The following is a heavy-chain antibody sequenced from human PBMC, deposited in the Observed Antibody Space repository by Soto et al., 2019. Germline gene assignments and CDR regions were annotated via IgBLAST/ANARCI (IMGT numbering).Heavy chain of an antibody. CDR3: ARPTYDLSTGYSYYFDS. D-gene: IGHD3-9*01. Sequence: ASVKVSCKASGYTFTSYAMHWVRQAPGQRLEWMGWINAGNGNTKYSQKFQGRVTITRDTSASTTYMELSSLRSEDTAVYYCARPTYDLSTGYSYYFDSWGQGTQVTVSS. CDR1: GYTFTSYA. CDR2: INAGNGNT. J-gene: IGHJ4*02. V-gene: IGHV1-3*01.